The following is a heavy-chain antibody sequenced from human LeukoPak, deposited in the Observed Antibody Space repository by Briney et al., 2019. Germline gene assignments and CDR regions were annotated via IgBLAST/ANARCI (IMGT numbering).Heavy chain of an antibody. CDR2: ISSSSSYI. CDR1: GFTFTRYS. V-gene: IGHV3-21*01. Sequence: GGSLRLSCAASGFTFTRYSMNWVRQAPGKGLEWVSSISSSSSYIYYADSVKGRFTISRDNAKNSLYLQMNSLRAEDTAVYYCARDTFVVLAAPYYYYYMDVWGKGTTVTVSS. J-gene: IGHJ6*03. D-gene: IGHD2-2*01. CDR3: ARDTFVVLAAPYYYYYMDV.